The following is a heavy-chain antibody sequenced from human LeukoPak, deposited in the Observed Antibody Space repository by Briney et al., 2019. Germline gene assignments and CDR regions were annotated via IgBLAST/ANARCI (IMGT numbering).Heavy chain of an antibody. CDR2: ISYDGSNE. CDR1: GFTFSSYV. V-gene: IGHV3-30*04. CDR3: AKDGTSYYYIYY. D-gene: IGHD2/OR15-2a*01. J-gene: IGHJ4*02. Sequence: PGGSLRLSCAASGFTFSSYVMHWVRQAPGKGLEWVAIISYDGSNEYYADSVKGRFTISRDNSKNTLYLQMNSLRAADTAVYYCAKDGTSYYYIYYWGQGTLVTVSS.